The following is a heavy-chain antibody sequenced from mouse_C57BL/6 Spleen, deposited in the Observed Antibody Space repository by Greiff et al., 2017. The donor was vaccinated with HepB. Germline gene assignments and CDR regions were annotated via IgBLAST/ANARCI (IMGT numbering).Heavy chain of an antibody. Sequence: EVMLVESGGGLVKPGGSLKLSCAASGFTFSSYTMSWVRQTPEKRLEWVATISGGGGNTYYPDSVKGRFTISRDNTKNTLYLQMSSLRSEDTALYYCARSGGSSCPDYWGQGTTLTVSS. CDR1: GFTFSSYT. V-gene: IGHV5-9*01. CDR3: ARSGGSSCPDY. J-gene: IGHJ2*01. CDR2: ISGGGGNT. D-gene: IGHD1-1*01.